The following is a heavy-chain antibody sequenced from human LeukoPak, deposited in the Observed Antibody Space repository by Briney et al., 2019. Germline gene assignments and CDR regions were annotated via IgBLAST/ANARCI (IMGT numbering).Heavy chain of an antibody. Sequence: GGSLRLSCAASGLTFSSYGMHWVRQAPGKGLEWVAFIRYDGSNKYYADSVKGRFTISRDNSKNTLYLQMNSLRAEDTAVYYCAKEQDYYGSGSYPPDDYWGQGTLVTVSS. D-gene: IGHD3-10*01. CDR1: GLTFSSYG. V-gene: IGHV3-30*02. J-gene: IGHJ4*02. CDR2: IRYDGSNK. CDR3: AKEQDYYGSGSYPPDDY.